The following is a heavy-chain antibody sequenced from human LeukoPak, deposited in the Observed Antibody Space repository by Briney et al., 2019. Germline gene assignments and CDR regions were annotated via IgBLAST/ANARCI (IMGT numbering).Heavy chain of an antibody. CDR3: ARGGRYYDSSGYYFAFDI. CDR1: GITFTNAW. D-gene: IGHD3-22*01. CDR2: IKADGSEK. J-gene: IGHJ3*02. V-gene: IGHV3-7*01. Sequence: GGSLRLSCAASGITFTNAWLTWVRQAPGKGLEWVADIKADGSEKYYVDSVKGRFTILRDNAKNSLYLQMNSLRAEDTAVYYCARGGRYYDSSGYYFAFDIWGQGTMVTVSS.